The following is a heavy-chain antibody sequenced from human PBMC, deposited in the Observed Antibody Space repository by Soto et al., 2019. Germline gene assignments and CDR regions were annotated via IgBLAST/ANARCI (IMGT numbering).Heavy chain of an antibody. D-gene: IGHD6-6*01. V-gene: IGHV1-69*08. CDR2: IIPILGIA. J-gene: IGHJ5*02. Sequence: QVQLVQSGAEVKKPGSSVKVSCKASGGTFSSYTISWVRQAPGQGLEWMGRIIPILGIANYAQKFQGRVTITADKSTSTAYMELSSLRSEDTAVYYCAGESGYSSSSGGWFDPWGQGTLVTVSS. CDR3: AGESGYSSSSGGWFDP. CDR1: GGTFSSYT.